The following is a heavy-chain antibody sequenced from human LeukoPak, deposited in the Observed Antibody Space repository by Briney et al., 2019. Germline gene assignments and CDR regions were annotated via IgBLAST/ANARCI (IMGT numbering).Heavy chain of an antibody. D-gene: IGHD2/OR15-2a*01. CDR3: ARDTPLYADSPDAFDI. J-gene: IGHJ3*02. CDR1: GFSFSSYE. CDR2: IGSSGSTV. Sequence: GGSLRLSCAASGFSFSSYEMNWARQAPGKGLEWVSYIGSSGSTVYYADSVKGRFTTSRDNAKNSLYLQMNSLRDEDTAVYYCARDTPLYADSPDAFDIWGQGTMVTVSS. V-gene: IGHV3-48*03.